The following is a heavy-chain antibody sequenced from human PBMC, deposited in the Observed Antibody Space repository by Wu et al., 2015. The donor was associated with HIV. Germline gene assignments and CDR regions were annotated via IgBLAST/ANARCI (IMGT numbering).Heavy chain of an antibody. CDR3: ARVGYSGYDTPYYYYYGMDV. D-gene: IGHD5-12*01. V-gene: IGHV1-18*01. Sequence: QVHVVQSGAEVKKPGDSVKVSCKASSAAFSTYGIAWVRQAPGQGLEFLGWISTLKGHTYFQQKFRGRVTMTTDTPSNTVHLELRSLRSDDTAVYYCARVGYSGYDTPYYYYYGMDVWGQGTTVTVSS. CDR1: SAAFSTYG. CDR2: ISTLKGHT. J-gene: IGHJ6*02.